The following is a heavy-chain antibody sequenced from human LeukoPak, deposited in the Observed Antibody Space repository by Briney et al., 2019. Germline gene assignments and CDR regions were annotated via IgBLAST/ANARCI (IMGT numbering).Heavy chain of an antibody. V-gene: IGHV3-48*03. CDR2: ISNNGDTI. D-gene: IGHD2-2*01. CDR3: ARWYCSSTNCQSYYYGMDV. CDR1: GFTFSKYW. J-gene: IGHJ6*02. Sequence: GGSLRLSCAASGFTFSKYWMNWVRQAPGKGLEWVSFISNNGDTITYVDSVKGRFTISRDNAKNSLYLQMNSLRAEDTAVYYCARWYCSSTNCQSYYYGMDVWGQGTTVTVSS.